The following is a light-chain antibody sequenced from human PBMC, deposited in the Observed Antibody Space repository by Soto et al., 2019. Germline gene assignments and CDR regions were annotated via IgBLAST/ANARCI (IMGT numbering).Light chain of an antibody. V-gene: IGLV1-40*01. J-gene: IGLJ1*01. CDR3: PSYDSSLSVLYV. Sequence: QSVLTQPPSVSGAPGQRVIISCTGSNSNIGAGYEVHWFQQLPGTAPKLLIYGNINRPSGVPDRFSGSKSGTSASLAITGLQPEDEADYYCPSYDSSLSVLYVFGTGTKLTVL. CDR1: NSNIGAGYE. CDR2: GNI.